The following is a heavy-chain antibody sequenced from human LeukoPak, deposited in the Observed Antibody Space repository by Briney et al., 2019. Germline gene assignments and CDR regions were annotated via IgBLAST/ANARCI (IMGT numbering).Heavy chain of an antibody. Sequence: SVKVSCKASGGTFSSYAISWVRQAPGQGLEWMGGIIPIFGTANYAQKFQGRVTITTDESTSTAYMELSSLRSEDTAVYYCARGTRTKNSCPDYWGQGTLVTVSS. CDR1: GGTFSSYA. J-gene: IGHJ4*02. V-gene: IGHV1-69*05. CDR3: ARGTRTKNSCPDY. CDR2: IIPIFGTA. D-gene: IGHD2-2*01.